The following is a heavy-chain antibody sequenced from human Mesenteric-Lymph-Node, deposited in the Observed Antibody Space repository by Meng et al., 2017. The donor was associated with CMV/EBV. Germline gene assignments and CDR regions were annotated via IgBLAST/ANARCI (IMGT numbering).Heavy chain of an antibody. CDR1: GFTFSSYA. J-gene: IGHJ6*02. CDR3: ARDRDTSGWYSSYHYYAMDV. Sequence: GESLKISCAASGFTFSSYAMHWVRQAPGKGLEWVAVISYDGSNKYYADSVKGRFTISRDNSKSTLFLQMSSLRPGDTAVYYCARDRDTSGWYSSYHYYAMDVWGQGTLVTVSS. D-gene: IGHD6-19*01. CDR2: ISYDGSNK. V-gene: IGHV3-30-3*01.